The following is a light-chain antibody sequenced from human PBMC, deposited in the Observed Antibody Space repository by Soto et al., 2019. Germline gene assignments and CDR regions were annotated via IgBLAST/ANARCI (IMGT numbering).Light chain of an antibody. V-gene: IGKV1-13*02. CDR1: PGIATA. CDR3: QQFNAYPLT. CDR2: FAS. J-gene: IGKJ4*01. Sequence: AIQLTQSPSSLSASVGDSVTITCRTLPGIATALAWYQCKPGKPPKLLISFASTLESGVPSRFSGSGSGTDFTLTISGLQPEDFATYVCQQFNAYPLTFGGGTRVAI.